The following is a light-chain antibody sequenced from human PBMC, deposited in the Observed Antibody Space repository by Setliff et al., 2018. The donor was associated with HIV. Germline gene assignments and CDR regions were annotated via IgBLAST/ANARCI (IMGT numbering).Light chain of an antibody. CDR2: YDT. Sequence: SYELAQPPSVSVAPGKTARITCGGNNIGSKSVHWYQQKPGQAPVLVIYYDTDRPSGIPERFSASNSGNTATLTISRVEAGDEADYYCQVWDSSSDHPYVFGTGTKGTVL. V-gene: IGLV3-21*04. J-gene: IGLJ1*01. CDR1: NIGSKS. CDR3: QVWDSSSDHPYV.